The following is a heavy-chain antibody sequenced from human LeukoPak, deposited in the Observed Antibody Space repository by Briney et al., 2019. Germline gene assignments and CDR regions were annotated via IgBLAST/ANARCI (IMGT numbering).Heavy chain of an antibody. CDR2: IYSGGST. Sequence: PGGSLRLSCAASGFTVSSNYMSWVRRAPGKGLEWVSVIYSGGSTYYADSVKGRFTISRHNSKNTLYLQMNSLRAEDTAVYYCARAQSTYCSSTSCYTLGELDYWGQGTLVTVSS. V-gene: IGHV3-53*04. J-gene: IGHJ4*02. CDR1: GFTVSSNY. CDR3: ARAQSTYCSSTSCYTLGELDY. D-gene: IGHD2-2*02.